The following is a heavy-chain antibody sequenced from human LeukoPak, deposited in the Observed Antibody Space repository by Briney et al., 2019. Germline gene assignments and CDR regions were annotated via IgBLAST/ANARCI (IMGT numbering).Heavy chain of an antibody. CDR3: ARDGHQITMIVVVALSHYMDV. V-gene: IGHV1-46*01. D-gene: IGHD3-22*01. CDR1: GYTFTGYY. J-gene: IGHJ6*03. Sequence: ASVKVSCKTSGYTFTGYYMHWVRQAPGQGLEWMGIINPSGGSTSYAQKFQGRVTMTRDMSTSTVYMELSSLRSEDTAVYYCARDGHQITMIVVVALSHYMDVWGKGTTVTVSS. CDR2: INPSGGST.